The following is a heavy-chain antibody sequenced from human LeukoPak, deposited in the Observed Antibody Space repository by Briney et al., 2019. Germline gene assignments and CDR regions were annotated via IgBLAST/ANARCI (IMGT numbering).Heavy chain of an antibody. V-gene: IGHV3-30*02. J-gene: IGHJ5*02. Sequence: PGGSLRLSCAASGFTFSSYSMNWVRQAPGKGLEWVAFIRYDGSNKYYADSVKGRFTISRDNSKNTLYLQMNSLRAEDTAVYYCAKGVESERPMRSEDGARENWFDPWGQGTLVTVSS. CDR2: IRYDGSNK. D-gene: IGHD6-25*01. CDR3: AKGVESERPMRSEDGARENWFDP. CDR1: GFTFSSYS.